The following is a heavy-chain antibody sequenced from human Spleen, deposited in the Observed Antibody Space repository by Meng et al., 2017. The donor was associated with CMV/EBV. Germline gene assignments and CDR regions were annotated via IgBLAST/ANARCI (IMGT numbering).Heavy chain of an antibody. CDR3: ARLGDGGNGELDY. V-gene: IGHV4-61*01. J-gene: IGHJ4*02. CDR2: IYYSGST. D-gene: IGHD4-23*01. Sequence: SETLSLTCTVSGGSVSSGSYYWSWIRQPPGKGLEWIGYIYYSGSTNYNPSLKSRVTISVDTSKNQFSLKLSSVTAADTAVYYCARLGDGGNGELDYWGQGTLVTVSS. CDR1: GGSVSSGSYY.